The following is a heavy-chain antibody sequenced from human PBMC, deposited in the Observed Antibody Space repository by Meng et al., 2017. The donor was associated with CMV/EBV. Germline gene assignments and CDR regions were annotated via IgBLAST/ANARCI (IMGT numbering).Heavy chain of an antibody. CDR2: ISSSSSYI. D-gene: IGHD6-19*01. CDR1: GFTFSSYE. J-gene: IGHJ4*02. V-gene: IGHV3-21*01. CDR3: ARAVAGTAGDSDY. Sequence: GESLKISCAASGFTFSSYEMNWVRQAPGKGLEWVSSISSSSSYIYYADSVKGRFTISRDNAKNSLYLQMNSLRAEDTAVYYCARAVAGTAGDSDYWGQGTLVTVSS.